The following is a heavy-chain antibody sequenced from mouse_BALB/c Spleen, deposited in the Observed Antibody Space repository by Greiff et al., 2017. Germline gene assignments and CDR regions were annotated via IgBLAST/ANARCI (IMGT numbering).Heavy chain of an antibody. CDR1: GYSITSDYA. J-gene: IGHJ4*01. CDR2: ISYSGST. V-gene: IGHV3-2*02. Sequence: VQLKESGPGLVKPSQSLSLTCTVTGYSITSDYAWNWIRQFPGNKLEWMGYISYSGSTSYNPSLKSRISITRDTSKNQFFLQLNSVTTEDTATYYCARDYDYDGTDAMDYWGQGTSVTVSS. CDR3: ARDYDYDGTDAMDY. D-gene: IGHD2-4*01.